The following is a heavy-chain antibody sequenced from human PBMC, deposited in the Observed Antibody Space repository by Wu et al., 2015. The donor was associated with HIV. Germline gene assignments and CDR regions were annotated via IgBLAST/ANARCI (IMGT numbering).Heavy chain of an antibody. Sequence: QVQLLQSGAEVKNPGPSARVSCKASGATFSSYALSWVRQAPGQGLEWMGRLIPMYGTGNYAQKFQGRVTITADESTSTAYMDVSGLRSDDTAVYYCAGGGGRTSMDPFDFWGQGTLVTVSS. V-gene: IGHV1-69*13. D-gene: IGHD5-18*01. CDR1: GATFSSYA. CDR2: LIPMYGTG. CDR3: AGGGGRTSMDPFDF. J-gene: IGHJ4*02.